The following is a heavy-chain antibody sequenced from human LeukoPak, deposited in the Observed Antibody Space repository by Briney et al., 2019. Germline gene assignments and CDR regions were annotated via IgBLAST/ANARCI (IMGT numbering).Heavy chain of an antibody. V-gene: IGHV4-38-2*02. Sequence: KTSETLSLTCTVSGFSITSGYFWGWIRQPPGKGLEWIGIVYTTGAGSTYHNPSLKSRVTVSSDTSKNQVSLKLNSVTAADTAVYYCARRQIYDYWTPVSWKFDLWGRGTLVTVSS. CDR1: GFSITSGYF. J-gene: IGHJ2*01. CDR3: ARRQIYDYWTPVSWKFDL. D-gene: IGHD3-3*01. CDR2: VYTTGAGST.